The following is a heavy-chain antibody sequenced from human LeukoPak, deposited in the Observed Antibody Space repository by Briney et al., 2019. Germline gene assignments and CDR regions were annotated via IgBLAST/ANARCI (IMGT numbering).Heavy chain of an antibody. D-gene: IGHD5-24*01. V-gene: IGHV4-4*02. CDR3: ARAGRWLQYIDY. CDR2: IDHSGST. Sequence: SETLSPTCAVSGGSISSTNWWSGVRQPPGKGLEWIGEIDHSGSTKYNPSRKSRVTRSVDKSENQSSLKLSSVTAADTAVYYCARAGRWLQYIDYWGPGTLVTVSS. CDR1: GGSISSTNW. J-gene: IGHJ4*02.